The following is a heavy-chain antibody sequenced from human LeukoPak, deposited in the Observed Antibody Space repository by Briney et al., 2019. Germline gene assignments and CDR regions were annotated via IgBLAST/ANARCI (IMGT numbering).Heavy chain of an antibody. CDR2: SYYSGSI. J-gene: IGHJ4*02. CDR3: ASARSYAVAATVLDY. Sequence: SETLSLTCTVSGGSISSGGYYWIWIRQVPGKGLEWIGYSYYSGSIDYNSSLKSRVTISVDTSKNLFSLKLSSVSAADTAFYSCASARSYAVAATVLDYWGQGTLVIVSS. D-gene: IGHD6-19*01. CDR1: GGSISSGGYY. V-gene: IGHV4-31*03.